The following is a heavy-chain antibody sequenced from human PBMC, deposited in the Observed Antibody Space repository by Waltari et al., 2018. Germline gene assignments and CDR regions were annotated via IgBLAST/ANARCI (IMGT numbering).Heavy chain of an antibody. V-gene: IGHV1-69*12. CDR3: ARDGKLSNYFDY. J-gene: IGHJ4*02. CDR2: IIPILGTA. CDR1: GGTFRSYA. D-gene: IGHD3-16*02. Sequence: QVQLVQSGAEVQKPGSSVKVSCTASGGTFRSYAISWFQQAPGQGLEWMGGIIPILGTANYAQKFQGRVTITADESTSTAYMELSSLRSEDTAVYYCARDGKLSNYFDYWGQGTLVTVSS.